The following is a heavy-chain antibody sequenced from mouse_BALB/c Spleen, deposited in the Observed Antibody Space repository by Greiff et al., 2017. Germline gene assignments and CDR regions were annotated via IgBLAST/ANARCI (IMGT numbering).Heavy chain of an antibody. V-gene: IGHV1-4*01. D-gene: IGHD1-2*01. CDR1: GYTFTSYT. CDR3: ARCLLRPNYFDY. J-gene: IGHJ2*01. Sequence: QVHVKQSGAELARPGASVKMSCKASGYTFTSYTMHWVKQRPGQGLEWIGYINPSSGYTNYNQKFKDKATLTADKSSSTAYMQLSSLTSEDSAVYYCARCLLRPNYFDYWGQGTTLTVSS. CDR2: INPSSGYT.